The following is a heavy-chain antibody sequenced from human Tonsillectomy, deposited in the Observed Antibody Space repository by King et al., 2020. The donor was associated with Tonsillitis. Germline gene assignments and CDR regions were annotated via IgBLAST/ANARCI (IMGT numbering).Heavy chain of an antibody. CDR3: ARGQYYYDSSGYHDAFVM. Sequence: VQLVESGAEVKKPGASVKVSCKASGYAFTSYYVHCVRQAPGQGLEWMGIINPSAGSTSYAPKFQGRITMTRDSSTSTVSIEMSSLRSEDTAVYYCARGQYYYDSSGYHDAFVMWGHGTLVTVSS. CDR1: GYAFTSYY. V-gene: IGHV1-46*01. J-gene: IGHJ3*02. D-gene: IGHD3-22*01. CDR2: INPSAGST.